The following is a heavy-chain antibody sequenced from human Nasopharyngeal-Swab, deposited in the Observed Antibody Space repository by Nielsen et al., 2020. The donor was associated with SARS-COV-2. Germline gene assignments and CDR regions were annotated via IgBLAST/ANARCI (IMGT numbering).Heavy chain of an antibody. CDR1: GYTFTSYG. CDR3: ARVTPTLYDSSGYLFDY. V-gene: IGHV1-18*01. J-gene: IGHJ4*02. D-gene: IGHD3-22*01. CDR2: ISAYNGNT. Sequence: ASVQVSCKASGYTFTSYGISWVRQAPGQGLEWMGWISAYNGNTNYAQKLQGRVTMTTDTSTSTAYMALRSLRSDDTAVYYCARVTPTLYDSSGYLFDYWGQGTLVTVSS.